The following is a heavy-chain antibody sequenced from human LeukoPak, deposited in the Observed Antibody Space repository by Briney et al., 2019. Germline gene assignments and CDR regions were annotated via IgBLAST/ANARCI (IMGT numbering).Heavy chain of an antibody. CDR3: ARDELGHSGYDYY. D-gene: IGHD5-12*01. V-gene: IGHV1-2*02. Sequence: GASVKVSCKASGYTFTGYYMHWVRQAPGQGLEWMGWINPNSGGTNYAQKFQGRVTMTRDTSISTAYMELSRLRSDDTAVYYCARDELGHSGYDYYWGQGTLVTVSS. CDR1: GYTFTGYY. CDR2: INPNSGGT. J-gene: IGHJ4*02.